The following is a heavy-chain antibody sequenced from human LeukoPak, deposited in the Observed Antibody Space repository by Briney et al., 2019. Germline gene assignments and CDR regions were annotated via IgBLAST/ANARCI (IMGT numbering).Heavy chain of an antibody. CDR1: GGSISSYY. D-gene: IGHD2-2*02. V-gene: IGHV4-59*12. Sequence: PSETLSLTCTVSGGSISSYYWSWIRQPPGKGLEWIGYIYYSGSTNYNPSLKSRVTISVDTSKNQFSQKLSSVTAADTAVYYCARDYYYCSSTSCYTEDWFDPWGQGTLVTVSS. CDR2: IYYSGST. J-gene: IGHJ5*02. CDR3: ARDYYYCSSTSCYTEDWFDP.